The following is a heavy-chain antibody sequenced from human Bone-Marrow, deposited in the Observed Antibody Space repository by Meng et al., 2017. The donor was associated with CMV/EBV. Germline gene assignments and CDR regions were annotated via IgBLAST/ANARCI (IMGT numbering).Heavy chain of an antibody. D-gene: IGHD3-10*01. CDR2: ISSSGSTI. CDR1: GFTFSDYY. J-gene: IGHJ6*02. Sequence: GESLKISCAASGFTFSDYYMSWIRQAPGKGLEWVSYISSSGSTIYYADSVKGRFTISRDNAKNSLYLQMNSLRAEDTAVYYCARVPVRGNYYYYYYGMDVWGQGTTVTVS. V-gene: IGHV3-11*04. CDR3: ARVPVRGNYYYYYYGMDV.